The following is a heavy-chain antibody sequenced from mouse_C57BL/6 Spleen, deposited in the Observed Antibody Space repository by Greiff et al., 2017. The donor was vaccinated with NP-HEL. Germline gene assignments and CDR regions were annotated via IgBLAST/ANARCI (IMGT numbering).Heavy chain of an antibody. V-gene: IGHV1-69*01. Sequence: QVQLQQPGAELVMPGASVKLSCKASGYTFTSYWMHWVKQRPGQGLEWIGEIDPSDSYTNYHQKFKGKSTLTVDKSSSTAYMQLSSLTSEDSAVYYCARAAQATYDFDYWGQGTTRTVSS. CDR3: ARAAQATYDFDY. D-gene: IGHD3-2*02. CDR1: GYTFTSYW. J-gene: IGHJ2*01. CDR2: IDPSDSYT.